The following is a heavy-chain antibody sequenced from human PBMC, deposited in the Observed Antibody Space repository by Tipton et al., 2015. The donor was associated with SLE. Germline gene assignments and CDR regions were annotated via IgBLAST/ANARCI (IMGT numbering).Heavy chain of an antibody. V-gene: IGHV3-49*04. CDR1: GFTFGKDG. J-gene: IGHJ1*01. D-gene: IGHD3/OR15-3a*01. CDR3: TRDRNNNWTGYFQN. Sequence: SLRLSCTPSGFTFGKDGVSWVRQAPGKGLEWVGFIRSKTYGGTTEYAASVKGRFTISRDDSKNIAYLQMNSLKTEDTAVYYCTRDRNNNWTGYFQNWGQGTLVTVSS. CDR2: IRSKTYGGTT.